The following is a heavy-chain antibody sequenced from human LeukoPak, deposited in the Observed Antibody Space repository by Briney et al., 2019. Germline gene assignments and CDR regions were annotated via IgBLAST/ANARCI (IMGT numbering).Heavy chain of an antibody. V-gene: IGHV1-46*01. CDR3: ARGLGDFYHYMDV. D-gene: IGHD5-12*01. J-gene: IGHJ6*03. CDR1: GYTFTSYY. CDR2: INSSGGGT. Sequence: ASVKVSCKASGYTFTSYYMYWVRPAPGQGLEWMGIINSSGGGTNYAQKFQGRVTMTRDTSTSTVYMELSSLRSEDTAVYYCARGLGDFYHYMDVWGKGTTVTVSS.